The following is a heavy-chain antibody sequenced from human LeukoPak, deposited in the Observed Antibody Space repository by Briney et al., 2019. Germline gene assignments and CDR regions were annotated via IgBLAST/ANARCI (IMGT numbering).Heavy chain of an antibody. J-gene: IGHJ6*03. D-gene: IGHD5-24*01. Sequence: SETLSLTCTVSGGSISSSSYYWGWIRQPPGKGLEWIGSIYYSGSTYYNPSLKSRVTISVDTSKNQFSLKLSSVTAADTAVYYCARAVEMATIWSYYYYYMDVWGKGTTVTVSS. CDR1: GGSISSSSYY. CDR2: IYYSGST. V-gene: IGHV4-39*07. CDR3: ARAVEMATIWSYYYYYMDV.